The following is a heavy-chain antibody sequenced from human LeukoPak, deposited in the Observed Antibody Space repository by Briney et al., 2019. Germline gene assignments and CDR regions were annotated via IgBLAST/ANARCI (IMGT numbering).Heavy chain of an antibody. Sequence: GESLKISCKGSGYSFTSYWIGWVRQMPGKGLEWMGRIDPSDSYTNYSPSFQGHVTISADKSISTAYLQWSSLKASDTAMYYCARHVSSSNDYWGQGTLVTVSS. CDR2: IDPSDSYT. CDR1: GYSFTSYW. D-gene: IGHD6-13*01. V-gene: IGHV5-10-1*01. J-gene: IGHJ4*02. CDR3: ARHVSSSNDY.